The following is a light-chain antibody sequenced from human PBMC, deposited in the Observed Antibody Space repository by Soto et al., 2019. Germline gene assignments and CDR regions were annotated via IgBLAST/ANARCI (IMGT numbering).Light chain of an antibody. CDR3: MQRIEFPLT. CDR1: QSLLDSDDGNTY. V-gene: IGKV2-40*01. J-gene: IGKJ4*01. Sequence: DIVMTQTPLSLPVTPGEPASISCRSSQSLLDSDDGNTYLDWYLQKPGQSPQLLIYTVSYRASGVPDRFSGSGSGTDVTLKISRVEAEDVGGYYCMQRIEFPLTFGGGTKV. CDR2: TVS.